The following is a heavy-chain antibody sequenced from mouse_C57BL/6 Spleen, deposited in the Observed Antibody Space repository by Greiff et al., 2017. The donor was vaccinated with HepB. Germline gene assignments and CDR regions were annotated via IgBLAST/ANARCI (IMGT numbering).Heavy chain of an antibody. CDR1: GFSLTSYG. J-gene: IGHJ4*01. CDR3: APHYYGYEGDAMDY. CDR2: IWRGGST. V-gene: IGHV2-5*01. Sequence: QVQLKESGPGLVQPSQSLSITCTVSGFSLTSYGVHWVRQSPGKGLEWLGVIWRGGSTDYNAAFMSRLSITKDNSKSQVFFKMNSLQADDTAIYYCAPHYYGYEGDAMDYWGQGTSVTVSS. D-gene: IGHD2-2*01.